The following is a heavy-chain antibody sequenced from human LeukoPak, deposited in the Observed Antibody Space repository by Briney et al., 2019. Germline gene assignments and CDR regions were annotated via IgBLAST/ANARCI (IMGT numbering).Heavy chain of an antibody. J-gene: IGHJ6*03. Sequence: MPSETLSLTCAVYGGSFQSFYWTWVRQFPGRGLDWIGEIDHVGRTKYNPSLKSRLTISIDRSKNQFSLRLASVTAADTAVYFCARPIDCSSTICTGPMDVWGRGTTVTVSS. V-gene: IGHV4-34*01. CDR3: ARPIDCSSTICTGPMDV. CDR2: IDHVGRT. D-gene: IGHD2-2*01. CDR1: GGSFQSFY.